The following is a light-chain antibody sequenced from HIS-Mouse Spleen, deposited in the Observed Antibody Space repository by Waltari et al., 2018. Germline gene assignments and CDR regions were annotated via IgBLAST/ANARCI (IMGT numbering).Light chain of an antibody. Sequence: QSALTQPRAVSGSPGQSVTISCTGTSSDAGGYYYCSWYQQHPGKAPKLMIYDVSKRPSGVPDRFSGSKSGNTASLTISGLQAEDEADFYCCSYAGSYTWVFGGGTKPTVL. CDR2: DVS. CDR3: CSYAGSYTWV. J-gene: IGLJ3*02. CDR1: SSDAGGYYY. V-gene: IGLV2-11*01.